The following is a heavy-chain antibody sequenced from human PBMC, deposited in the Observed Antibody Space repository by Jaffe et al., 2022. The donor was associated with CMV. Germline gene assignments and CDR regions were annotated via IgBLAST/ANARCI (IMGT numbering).Heavy chain of an antibody. J-gene: IGHJ4*02. D-gene: IGHD3-10*01. CDR3: ARVGRSGWYFDF. CDR2: IYSDGTT. CDR1: GFSVSSNF. Sequence: EVQLVETGGGLIQPGGSLKLSCTASGFSVSSNFMSWVRQAPGKGLEWVSIIYSDGTTDFADSVKGRFTFSRDNSKNTLNLQMNSLRGEDAAVYYCARVGRSGWYFDFWGQGTLVTVSS. V-gene: IGHV3-53*02.